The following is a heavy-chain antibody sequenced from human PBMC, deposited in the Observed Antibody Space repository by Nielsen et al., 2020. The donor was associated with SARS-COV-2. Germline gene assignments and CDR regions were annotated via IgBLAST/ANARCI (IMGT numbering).Heavy chain of an antibody. J-gene: IGHJ6*02. V-gene: IGHV3-21*01. Sequence: GESLKISCAASGFTFSSYSMNWVRQAPGKGLEWVSSISSSSYIYYADSVKGRFTISRDNAKKSLSLQMNSLRAEDTAVYYCARVITDGNYYYYYGMDVWGQGTTVTVSS. D-gene: IGHD3-10*01. CDR1: GFTFSSYS. CDR2: ISSSSYI. CDR3: ARVITDGNYYYYYGMDV.